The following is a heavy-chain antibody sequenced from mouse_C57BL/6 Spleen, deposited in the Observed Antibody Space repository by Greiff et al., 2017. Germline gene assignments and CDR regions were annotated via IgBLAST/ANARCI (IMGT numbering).Heavy chain of an antibody. CDR2: ISSGGDYI. CDR3: TRDAPPYYGSSYFDV. Sequence: EVNVVESGEGLVKPGGSLKLSCAASGFTFSSYAMSWVRQTPEKRLEWVAYISSGGDYIYYADTVKGRFTISRDNARNTLYLQMSSLKSEDTAMYYCTRDAPPYYGSSYFDVWGTGTTVTVSS. D-gene: IGHD1-1*01. J-gene: IGHJ1*03. CDR1: GFTFSSYA. V-gene: IGHV5-9-1*02.